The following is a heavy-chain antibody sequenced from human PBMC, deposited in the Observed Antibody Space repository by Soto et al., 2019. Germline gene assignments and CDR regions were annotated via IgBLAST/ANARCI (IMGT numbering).Heavy chain of an antibody. D-gene: IGHD1-20*01. Sequence: ASVKVSCKASGYTFTSYAMHWVRQAPGQRLEWMGWINAGNGNTKYSQKFQGRVTITRDTSASTAYMELSSLGSEDTAVYYCARGYTTYYFDYWGQGTLVTVSS. CDR3: ARGYTTYYFDY. J-gene: IGHJ4*02. V-gene: IGHV1-3*01. CDR2: INAGNGNT. CDR1: GYTFTSYA.